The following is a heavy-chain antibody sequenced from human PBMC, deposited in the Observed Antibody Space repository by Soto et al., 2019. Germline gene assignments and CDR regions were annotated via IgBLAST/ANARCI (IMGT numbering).Heavy chain of an antibody. CDR2: IWYDGSNK. D-gene: IGHD5-18*01. CDR3: ARDLSVDTAMDPNY. Sequence: QVQLVESGGGVVQPGRSLRLSCAASGFTFSSYGMHWVRQAPGKGLEWVAVIWYDGSNKYYADSVKGRFTISRDNSKNTLYLQMNSLRAEDTAVYYCARDLSVDTAMDPNYWGQGTLVTVSS. V-gene: IGHV3-33*01. J-gene: IGHJ4*02. CDR1: GFTFSSYG.